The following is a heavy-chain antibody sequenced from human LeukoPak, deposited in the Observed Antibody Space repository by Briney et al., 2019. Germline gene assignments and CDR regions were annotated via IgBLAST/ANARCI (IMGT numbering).Heavy chain of an antibody. CDR1: GFTFSSYS. Sequence: SGGSLRLSCAASGFTFSSYSMNWVRQAPGKGLDWVANMKYDGSEKYYVDSVKGRFTISRDNAKNSLYLQMNSLRAEDTAVYYCARDIEAAGLFLDYWGQGTLVTVSS. CDR3: ARDIEAAGLFLDY. CDR2: MKYDGSEK. J-gene: IGHJ4*02. D-gene: IGHD6-13*01. V-gene: IGHV3-7*01.